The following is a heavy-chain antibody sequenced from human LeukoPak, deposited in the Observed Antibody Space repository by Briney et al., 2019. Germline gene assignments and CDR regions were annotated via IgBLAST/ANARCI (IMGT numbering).Heavy chain of an antibody. CDR3: ARRNGHTWDVGNWFDP. CDR1: GDSIRSNSFF. V-gene: IGHV4-39*01. CDR2: ISYNGVT. Sequence: PSETLSLTCSVSGDSIRSNSFFWGWIRQPPGMGLEWIASISYNGVTYYNPFLSSRATVSVDTSKNQFSLRLFSATAADTAVYYCARRNGHTWDVGNWFDPWGPGTLVTVSS. D-gene: IGHD5-24*01. J-gene: IGHJ5*02.